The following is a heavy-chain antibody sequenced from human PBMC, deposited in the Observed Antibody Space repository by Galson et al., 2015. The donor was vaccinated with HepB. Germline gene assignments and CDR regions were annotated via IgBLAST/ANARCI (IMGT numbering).Heavy chain of an antibody. D-gene: IGHD2-2*01. CDR2: ISYDGSNK. CDR1: GFTFSSYA. V-gene: IGHV3-30*04. J-gene: IGHJ3*02. Sequence: SLRLSCAASGFTFSSYAMHWVRQAPGKGLEWVAVISYDGSNKYYADSVKGRFTISRDNSKNTLYLQMNSLRAEDTAVYYCATPGPMGAFDIWGQGTMVTVSS. CDR3: ATPGPMGAFDI.